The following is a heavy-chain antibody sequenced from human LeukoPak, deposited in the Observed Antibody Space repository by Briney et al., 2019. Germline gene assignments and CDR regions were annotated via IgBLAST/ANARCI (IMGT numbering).Heavy chain of an antibody. CDR2: IYYSGST. Sequence: SETLSLTCTVSGGSISSYYWSWIRQPPGKGLEWIGYIYYSGSTNYNPSLKSRVTISVDTSRNQFSLKLSSVTAADTAVYYCARDLGREVTDYWGQGTLVTVSS. CDR1: GGSISSYY. CDR3: ARDLGREVTDY. D-gene: IGHD2-21*02. J-gene: IGHJ4*02. V-gene: IGHV4-59*01.